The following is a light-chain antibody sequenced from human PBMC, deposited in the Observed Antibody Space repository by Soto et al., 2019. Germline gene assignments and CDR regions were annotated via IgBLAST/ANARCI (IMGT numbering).Light chain of an antibody. CDR3: QSSDNRPDTSYV. J-gene: IGLJ1*01. CDR2: DVS. CDR1: RSDVGGYKY. Sequence: QSALTQPRSVSGSPGQSVTISCTGTRSDVGGYKYVSWYQHHPGKAPKVMIYDVSKRPSGVPDRFSGSRSGASASLAITGLQADDEGDYYYQSSDNRPDTSYVFGSGTKVTVL. V-gene: IGLV2-11*01.